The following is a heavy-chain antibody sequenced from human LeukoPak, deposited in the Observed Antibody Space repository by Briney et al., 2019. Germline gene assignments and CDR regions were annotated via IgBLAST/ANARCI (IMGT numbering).Heavy chain of an antibody. CDR3: VRIPNSANFPNWFDP. J-gene: IGHJ5*02. V-gene: IGHV3-21*01. CDR1: GLTFSTYT. Sequence: GGSLRLSCAASGLTFSTYTMNWVRQTPGKGLEWVSSISGSSSYIYYADSVKGRFTIPRDNAKNSLYLQMNSLRADDTAVYYCVRIPNSANFPNWFDPWGQGTLVTVSS. CDR2: ISGSSSYI. D-gene: IGHD4/OR15-4a*01.